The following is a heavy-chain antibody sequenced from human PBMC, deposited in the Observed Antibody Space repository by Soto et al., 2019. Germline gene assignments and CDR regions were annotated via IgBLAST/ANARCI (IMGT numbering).Heavy chain of an antibody. CDR3: ARHFKQQLVFANYYGMDV. Sequence: GESLKISCKGSGYSFTSYWIGWVRQMPGKGLEWMGIIYPGDSDTRNSPSFQGQVTISADKSISTAYLQWSSLKASDTAMYYCARHFKQQLVFANYYGMDVWGQGTTVTVSS. J-gene: IGHJ6*02. CDR2: IYPGDSDT. V-gene: IGHV5-51*01. D-gene: IGHD6-13*01. CDR1: GYSFTSYW.